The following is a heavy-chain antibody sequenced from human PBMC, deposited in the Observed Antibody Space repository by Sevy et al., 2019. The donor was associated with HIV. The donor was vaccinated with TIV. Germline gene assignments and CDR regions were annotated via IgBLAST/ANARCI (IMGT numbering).Heavy chain of an antibody. CDR3: AREGERYDSRAAFDM. CDR2: IIPIFGTA. J-gene: IGHJ3*02. CDR1: GGTFSSYA. V-gene: IGHV1-69*13. Sequence: ASVKVPCKASGGTFSSYAISWVRQAPGQGLEWMGGIIPIFGTANYAQKFQGRVTITADESTSTAYMELSSLRSEDTAVYYCAREGERYDSRAAFDMWGQGTMVTVSS. D-gene: IGHD3-22*01.